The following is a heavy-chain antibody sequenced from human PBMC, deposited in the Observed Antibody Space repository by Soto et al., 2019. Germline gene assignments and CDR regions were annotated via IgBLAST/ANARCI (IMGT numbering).Heavy chain of an antibody. D-gene: IGHD4-17*01. V-gene: IGHV3-66*01. Sequence: EVQLVESGGGLVQPGGSLRLSCAASGFTVSSNYMSWVRQAPGKGLEWVSVIYSGGSTYYADSVKGRFTISRDNSKNTLYLQMNSLRAEDTAVYYCARDSDYGDYHKAFDYWGQGTLVTVSS. CDR2: IYSGGST. CDR3: ARDSDYGDYHKAFDY. CDR1: GFTVSSNY. J-gene: IGHJ4*02.